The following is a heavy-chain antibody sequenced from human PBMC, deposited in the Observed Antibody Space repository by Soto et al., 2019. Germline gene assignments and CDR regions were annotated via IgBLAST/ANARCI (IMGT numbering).Heavy chain of an antibody. Sequence: SETLSLTCTVSGGSISSYYWSWIRQPPGKGLEWIGYIYYSGSTNYNPSLKSRVTISVDTSKTRFSLKLSSVTAADTAVYYCARAGVRGVNWFDPWGQGTLVTVS. D-gene: IGHD3-10*01. CDR3: ARAGVRGVNWFDP. CDR2: IYYSGST. V-gene: IGHV4-59*01. J-gene: IGHJ5*02. CDR1: GGSISSYY.